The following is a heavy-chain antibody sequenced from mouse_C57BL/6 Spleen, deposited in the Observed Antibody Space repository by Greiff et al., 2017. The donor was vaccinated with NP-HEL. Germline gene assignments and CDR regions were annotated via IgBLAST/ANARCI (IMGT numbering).Heavy chain of an antibody. V-gene: IGHV10-1*01. Sequence: EVHLVESGGGLVQPKGSLKLSCAASGFSFNTYAMNWVRQAPGKGLEWVARIRSKRNNYATYYADSGKDRFTISRDDSESMLYLQINNLNTEDTAMYYCVRQPSLHYYAMDYWGQGTSVTVSS. CDR3: VRQPSLHYYAMDY. CDR1: GFSFNTYA. CDR2: IRSKRNNYAT. J-gene: IGHJ4*01.